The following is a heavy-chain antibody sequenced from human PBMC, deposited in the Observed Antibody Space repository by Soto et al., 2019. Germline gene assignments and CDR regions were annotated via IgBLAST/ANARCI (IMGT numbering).Heavy chain of an antibody. D-gene: IGHD2-8*01. J-gene: IGHJ4*02. Sequence: GGSLRLSCAASGFTFSSYAMSWVRQAPGKGLEWVSAISGSGGSTYYADSVKGWFTISRDNSKNTLYLQMNSLRAEDTAVYYCAKDGDIVLMVYAPYYFDYWGQGTLVTVSS. CDR1: GFTFSSYA. V-gene: IGHV3-23*01. CDR2: ISGSGGST. CDR3: AKDGDIVLMVYAPYYFDY.